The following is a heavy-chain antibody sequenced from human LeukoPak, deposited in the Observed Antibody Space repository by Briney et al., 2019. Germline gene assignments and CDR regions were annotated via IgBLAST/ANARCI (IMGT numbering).Heavy chain of an antibody. CDR1: GFSLSTSGVG. V-gene: IGHV2-5*02. CDR3: AQLLGQRIFQH. CDR2: IYWDDDK. Sequence: SGPTLVNPTQTLTLTCTFSGFSLSTSGVGVGWIRQPPGKALEWLALIYWDDDKRYSPSLKSRLTITKDSSKNQAVLTMTNMEPVDTATYYCAQLLGQRIFQHWGQGNLVHVSS. J-gene: IGHJ1*01. D-gene: IGHD2-15*01.